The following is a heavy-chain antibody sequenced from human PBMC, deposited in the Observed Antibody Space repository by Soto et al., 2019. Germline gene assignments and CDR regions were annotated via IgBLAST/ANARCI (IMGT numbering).Heavy chain of an antibody. Sequence: GGSLRLSCAASGFTFSSYWMSWVRQAPGKGLEWVANIKQDGSEKYYVDSVKGRFTISRDNAKNSLYLQMNSLRAEDTAVYYCARVGCSGGSCYSAKGTIPEYRGYFDYWGQGTLVTVSS. D-gene: IGHD2-15*01. CDR1: GFTFSSYW. J-gene: IGHJ4*02. CDR2: IKQDGSEK. V-gene: IGHV3-7*01. CDR3: ARVGCSGGSCYSAKGTIPEYRGYFDY.